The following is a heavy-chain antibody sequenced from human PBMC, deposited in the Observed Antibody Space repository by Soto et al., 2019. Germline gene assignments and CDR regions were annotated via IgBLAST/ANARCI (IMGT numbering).Heavy chain of an antibody. D-gene: IGHD6-19*01. CDR1: GFTFSNYW. Sequence: PGGSLRLSCAACGFTFSNYWMHWVRQTPGKGLVWVSRIDIAGSTTTYADSVKGRFTISRDNAKNTLYLQMNSLRAEDTAVYYCARDQTVAGPTTFDYCGQGTLVTVSS. CDR2: IDIAGSTT. J-gene: IGHJ4*02. V-gene: IGHV3-74*01. CDR3: ARDQTVAGPTTFDY.